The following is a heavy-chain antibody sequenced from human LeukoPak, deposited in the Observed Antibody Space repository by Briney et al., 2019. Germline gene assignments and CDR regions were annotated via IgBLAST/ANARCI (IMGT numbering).Heavy chain of an antibody. CDR3: ARRLAVTRDYFDP. Sequence: PSQTLSLTCVVSGASVGSGAYYWGWIRQPAGEGLQWIGHVYSTGTTNYNPSLGSRVSISLDTSKKQFSLEMTSVTAADTAVYYCARRLAVTRDYFDPWGQGILVTVSS. J-gene: IGHJ5*02. D-gene: IGHD4-17*01. V-gene: IGHV4-61*09. CDR1: GASVGSGAYY. CDR2: VYSTGTT.